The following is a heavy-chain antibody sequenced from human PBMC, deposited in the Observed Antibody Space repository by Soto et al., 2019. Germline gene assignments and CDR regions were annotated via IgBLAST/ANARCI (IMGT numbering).Heavy chain of an antibody. D-gene: IGHD3-3*01. CDR3: ARDTPSYYDFWSGYSHNINYGMDV. V-gene: IGHV1-69*01. CDR2: IIPIFGTA. CDR1: GGTFSSYA. J-gene: IGHJ6*02. Sequence: QVQLVQSGAEVKKPGSSVKVSCKASGGTFSSYAISWVRQAPGQGLEWMGGIIPIFGTANYAQKFQGRVTITADESTSTAYMELSSLRSEDTAVYYCARDTPSYYDFWSGYSHNINYGMDVWGQGTTVTVSS.